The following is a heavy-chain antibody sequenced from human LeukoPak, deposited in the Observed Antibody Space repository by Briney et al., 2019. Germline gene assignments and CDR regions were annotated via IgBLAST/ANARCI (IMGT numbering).Heavy chain of an antibody. D-gene: IGHD2-15*01. CDR3: VSPYCSGGTCYAHDAFDI. V-gene: IGHV1-18*01. J-gene: IGHJ3*02. CDR2: ISVYNGNT. Sequence: ASVKVSCKASGYTFTSCGISWVRQAPGQGLEWMGWISVYNGNTNYAQKLQGRVTMTTDTSTSTAYMELRSLRSDDTAVYYCVSPYCSGGTCYAHDAFDIWGQGTMVTVSS. CDR1: GYTFTSCG.